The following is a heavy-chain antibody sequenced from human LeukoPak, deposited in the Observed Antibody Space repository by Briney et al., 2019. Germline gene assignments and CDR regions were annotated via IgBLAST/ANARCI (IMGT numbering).Heavy chain of an antibody. CDR1: GGSISSGGYY. V-gene: IGHV4-31*03. D-gene: IGHD3-3*01. CDR2: IYYSGST. J-gene: IGHJ3*02. Sequence: ASETLSLTCTVSGGSISSGGYYWSWIRQHPGEGLEWIGYIYYSGSTYYNPSLKSRVTISVDTSKNQFSLKLSSVTAADTAVYYCARVRPQGDTIFGVVNAFDIWGRGTMVTVSS. CDR3: ARVRPQGDTIFGVVNAFDI.